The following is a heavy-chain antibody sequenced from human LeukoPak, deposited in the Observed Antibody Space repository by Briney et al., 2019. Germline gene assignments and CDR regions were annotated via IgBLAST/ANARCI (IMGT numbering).Heavy chain of an antibody. CDR1: GYTFTSYY. CDR3: ARDKYCSSTSCYHFDC. D-gene: IGHD2-2*01. V-gene: IGHV1-46*01. J-gene: IGHJ4*02. CDR2: INPSGGST. Sequence: ASVKVSCRASGYTFTSYYMHWVRQAPGQGLEWMGIINPSGGSTSYAQKFQGRVTMTRDTSTSTVYMELSSLRSEDTAVYYCARDKYCSSTSCYHFDCWGQGTLVTVSS.